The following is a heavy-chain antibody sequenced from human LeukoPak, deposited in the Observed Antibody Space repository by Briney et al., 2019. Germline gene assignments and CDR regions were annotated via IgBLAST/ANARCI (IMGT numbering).Heavy chain of an antibody. CDR2: ISYDGSNK. CDR3: ARGIAVAIDY. J-gene: IGHJ4*02. CDR1: GFTFSSYA. V-gene: IGHV3-30-3*01. D-gene: IGHD6-19*01. Sequence: PRRSRRLSCAASGFTFSSYAMHWVCQAPGKGLEWVAVISYDGSNKYYADSVKGRFTISRDNSKNTLYLQMNSLRAEDTAVYYCARGIAVAIDYWGPGNLGTVSS.